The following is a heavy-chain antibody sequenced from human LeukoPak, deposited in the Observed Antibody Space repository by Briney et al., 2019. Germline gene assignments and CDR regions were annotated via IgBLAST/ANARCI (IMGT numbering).Heavy chain of an antibody. J-gene: IGHJ4*02. CDR1: GFTFSDYY. V-gene: IGHV3-11*01. CDR2: ISSSGSTI. D-gene: IGHD3-22*01. CDR3: AGRLNIPYYYDSSGYLIGY. Sequence: GGSLRLSCAASGFTFSDYYMSWIRQAPGKGLEWVSYISSSGSTIYYADSVKGRFTISRDNAKNSLYLQMNSLRAEDTAVYYCAGRLNIPYYYDSSGYLIGYWGQGTLVTVSS.